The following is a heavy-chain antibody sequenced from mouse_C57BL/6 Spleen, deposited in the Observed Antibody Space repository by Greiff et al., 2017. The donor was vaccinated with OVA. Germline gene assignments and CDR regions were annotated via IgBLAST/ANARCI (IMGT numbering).Heavy chain of an antibody. Sequence: QVQLQQSGPELVKPGASVTISCKASGYAFSSSWLNWVKQRPGKGLEWIGRIYPGDGDTNYNGKFKGKATLTADKSSSPAYMQLSRLTCEDSAVDFCGRRGYDDYDVDFDYWGQGTTLTVSS. CDR1: GYAFSSSW. J-gene: IGHJ2*01. D-gene: IGHD2-4*01. CDR2: IYPGDGDT. CDR3: GRRGYDDYDVDFDY. V-gene: IGHV1-82*01.